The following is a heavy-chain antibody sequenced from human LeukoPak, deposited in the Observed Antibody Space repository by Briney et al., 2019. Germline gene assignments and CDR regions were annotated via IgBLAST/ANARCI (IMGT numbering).Heavy chain of an antibody. D-gene: IGHD3-22*01. CDR1: GGSFSGYY. V-gene: IGHV4-34*01. J-gene: IGHJ4*02. CDR3: ARGRLLRGIVVVITGGDFDY. CDR2: INHSGST. Sequence: SETLSLTCAAYGGSFSGYYWSWIRQPPGKGLEWIGEINHSGSTNYNPSLKSRVTISVDTSKNQFSLKLSSVTAADTAVYYCARGRLLRGIVVVITGGDFDYWGQGTLVTVSS.